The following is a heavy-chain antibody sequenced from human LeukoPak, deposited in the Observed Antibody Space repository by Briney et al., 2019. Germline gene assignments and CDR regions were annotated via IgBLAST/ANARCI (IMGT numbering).Heavy chain of an antibody. D-gene: IGHD2-8*01. CDR3: AKDRCSNGIGCYYYYMEV. CDR2: IIPIFGAT. Sequence: ASVTVSCKASGGTFSSYAISWVRQAPGQGLEWMGGIIPIFGATNYEQKFQGRVTITAAESTSTAYMELNSLRTEDTAVYYCAKDRCSNGIGCYYYYMEVWGKGTTVTISS. V-gene: IGHV1-69*13. CDR1: GGTFSSYA. J-gene: IGHJ6*03.